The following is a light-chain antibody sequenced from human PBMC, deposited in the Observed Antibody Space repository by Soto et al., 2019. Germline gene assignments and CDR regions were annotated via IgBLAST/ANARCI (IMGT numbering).Light chain of an antibody. J-gene: IGKJ4*01. CDR2: DAS. CDR1: QSVSSY. CDR3: QQRSNWPLT. V-gene: IGKV3-11*01. Sequence: DIVLTQSPATMSLSPGERANLSCRASQSVSSYLAWYQQKPGQAPRLLIYDASNRATGIPARFSGSGSGTDFTLTISSLEPEDFAVYYCQQRSNWPLTFGGGTKVDIK.